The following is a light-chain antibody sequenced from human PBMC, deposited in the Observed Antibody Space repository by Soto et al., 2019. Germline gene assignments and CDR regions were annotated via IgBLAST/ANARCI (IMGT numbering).Light chain of an antibody. CDR3: QQYGSSPRT. CDR1: QRVSSSY. V-gene: IGKV3-20*01. CDR2: GAS. J-gene: IGKJ1*01. Sequence: EIVLTQSPGTLSLSPGERATLSCRASQRVSSSYLAWYQQKPGQAPRLLIYGASSRATGIPERFSGSGSGTDFTLTISRLEPEDFAVYFCQQYGSSPRTFGQGTRVELK.